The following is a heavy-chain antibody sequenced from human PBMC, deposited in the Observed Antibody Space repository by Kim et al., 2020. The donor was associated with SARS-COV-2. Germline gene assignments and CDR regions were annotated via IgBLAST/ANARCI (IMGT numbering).Heavy chain of an antibody. CDR3: ARQGDILTGYYLTYFDY. V-gene: IGHV4-39*01. J-gene: IGHJ4*02. Sequence: RKRRVTISGNTSKNQFPLKLSSVTAADTAVYYCARQGDILTGYYLTYFDYWGQGTLVTVSS. D-gene: IGHD3-9*01.